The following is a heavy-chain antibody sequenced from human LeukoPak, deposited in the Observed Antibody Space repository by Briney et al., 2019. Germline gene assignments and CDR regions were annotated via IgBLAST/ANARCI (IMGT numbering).Heavy chain of an antibody. Sequence: PGGSLRLSCAASGFTFSSYWMHWVRQAPGKGLVWVSRINSDGSSTSYADSVKGRFTISRDNAKNTLYLQMNSLRAEDTAVYYCARAYTPRYSSSWYDRGGYYFDYWGQGTLVTVSS. CDR1: GFTFSSYW. CDR3: ARAYTPRYSSSWYDRGGYYFDY. V-gene: IGHV3-74*01. J-gene: IGHJ4*02. D-gene: IGHD6-13*01. CDR2: INSDGSST.